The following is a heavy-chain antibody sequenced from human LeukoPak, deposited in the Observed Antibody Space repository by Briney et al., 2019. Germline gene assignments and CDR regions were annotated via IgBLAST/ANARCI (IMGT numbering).Heavy chain of an antibody. D-gene: IGHD4-17*01. Sequence: GGSLRLSCAASGFTFSSYTMNWVRQPPGKGLEWVSSISGSSSKIYYADSVKGRFTISRDNAKDSLYLQMNSLRADDTAVYYCARDAYGDYGFDYWGQGILVTVSS. CDR2: ISGSSSKI. CDR1: GFTFSSYT. CDR3: ARDAYGDYGFDY. J-gene: IGHJ4*02. V-gene: IGHV3-21*01.